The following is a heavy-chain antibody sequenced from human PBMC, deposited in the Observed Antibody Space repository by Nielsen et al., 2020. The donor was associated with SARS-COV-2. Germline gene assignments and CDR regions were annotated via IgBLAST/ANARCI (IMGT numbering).Heavy chain of an antibody. CDR2: IDPSDSYT. J-gene: IGHJ4*02. Sequence: GGSLRLSCKGSGYSFTSYWISWVRQMPGKGLEWMGRIDPSDSYTNYSPSFQGQVTISVDKSINTAYLQWSSLRASDSAIYYCGRLRDRFSSGWHLDYWGQGTLVTVSS. D-gene: IGHD6-25*01. CDR1: GYSFTSYW. V-gene: IGHV5-10-1*04. CDR3: GRLRDRFSSGWHLDY.